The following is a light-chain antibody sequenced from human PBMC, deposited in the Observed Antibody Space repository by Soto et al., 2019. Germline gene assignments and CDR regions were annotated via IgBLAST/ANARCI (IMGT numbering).Light chain of an antibody. Sequence: QSALTQPASVSRSPGQSITIACAGTRSDIGRYNMVSWYQQHPGKVPKLLIYDVSIRPSGVSDRFSGSRSGNTASLTISGLQPEDEADYYCASYTSKNTHVVGSGTKGTVL. V-gene: IGLV2-14*02. CDR3: ASYTSKNTHV. J-gene: IGLJ1*01. CDR1: RSDIGRYNM. CDR2: DVS.